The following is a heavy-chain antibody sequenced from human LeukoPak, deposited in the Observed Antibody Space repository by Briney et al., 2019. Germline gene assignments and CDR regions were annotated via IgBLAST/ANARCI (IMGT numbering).Heavy chain of an antibody. CDR1: GGSFSGYY. V-gene: IGHV4-34*01. J-gene: IGHJ4*02. Sequence: SETLSLTCAVYGGSFSGYYWSRIRQPPGKGLEWIGEINHSGSTNYNPSLKSRVTISVDTSKNQFSLKLSSVPAADTAVYYCARGGIVGATLGVCDYWGQGTLVTVSS. CDR2: INHSGST. CDR3: ARGGIVGATLGVCDY. D-gene: IGHD1-26*01.